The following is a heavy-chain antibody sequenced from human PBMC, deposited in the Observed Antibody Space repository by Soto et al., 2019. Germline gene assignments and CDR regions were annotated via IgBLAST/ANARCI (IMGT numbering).Heavy chain of an antibody. CDR2: IIPIIGTT. CDR3: ARVGVLVSQDFYYDGMDV. CDR1: GDTFSSYG. J-gene: IGHJ6*02. V-gene: IGHV1-69*01. D-gene: IGHD3-22*01. Sequence: QVQLVQSGAEVKTPGSSVKVSCKASGDTFSSYGISWVRQAPGQVLEWMGGIIPIIGTTNYAQKFQGRFTITADESTSTAYMELTSLRSEDTAVYYCARVGVLVSQDFYYDGMDVWGQGTTVTVSS.